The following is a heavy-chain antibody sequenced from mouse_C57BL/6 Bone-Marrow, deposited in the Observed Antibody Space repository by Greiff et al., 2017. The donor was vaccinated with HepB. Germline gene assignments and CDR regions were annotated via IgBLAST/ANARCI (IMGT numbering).Heavy chain of an antibody. J-gene: IGHJ2*01. CDR2: ISNGGGST. Sequence: EVKLVESGGGLVQPGGSLKLSCAASGFTFSDYYMYWVRQTPEKRLEWVAYISNGGGSTYYPDTVKGRFTISRDNAKNTLYLQMSRLKSEDTAMYYCARLSGSSYPYYFDYWGQGTTLTVSS. CDR3: ARLSGSSYPYYFDY. V-gene: IGHV5-12*01. D-gene: IGHD1-1*01. CDR1: GFTFSDYY.